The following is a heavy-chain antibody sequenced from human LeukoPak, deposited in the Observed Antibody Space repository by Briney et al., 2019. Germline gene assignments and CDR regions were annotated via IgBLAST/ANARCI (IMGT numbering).Heavy chain of an antibody. V-gene: IGHV3-23*01. CDR1: GFTLSSYD. CDR3: AKEDSSGYYHYNWFDP. D-gene: IGHD3-22*01. J-gene: IGHJ5*02. CDR2: ISGSGGST. Sequence: GGSLRLSCAASGFTLSSYDMSWVRQAPGKGQEWASAISGSGGSTYYADSVKGRFTISRDNSKNTLYLQMNSLRAEDTAVYYCAKEDSSGYYHYNWFDPWGQGTLVTVSS.